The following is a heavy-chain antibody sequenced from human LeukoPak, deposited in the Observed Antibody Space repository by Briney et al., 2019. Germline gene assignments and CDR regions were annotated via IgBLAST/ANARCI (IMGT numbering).Heavy chain of an antibody. V-gene: IGHV3-7*01. D-gene: IGHD3-3*01. Sequence: GGSLRLSCVASGFDFSTYWVSWVRQAPGKGLEWVASIKHDGSEKYYVDSVRGRFTISRDNTMNSLYLQMSSLRAEDTAVYYCATDRGWRTSGYYLYYFEYWGQGTLVTYSS. CDR2: IKHDGSEK. CDR1: GFDFSTYW. J-gene: IGHJ4*02. CDR3: ATDRGWRTSGYYLYYFEY.